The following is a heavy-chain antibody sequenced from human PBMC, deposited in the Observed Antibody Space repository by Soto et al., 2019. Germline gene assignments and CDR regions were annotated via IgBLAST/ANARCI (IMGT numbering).Heavy chain of an antibody. CDR3: ARHAHGSRLTFDP. CDR1: GGSISSYY. Sequence: SETLSLTCTVSGGSISSYYWSWIRQPPRNGLEWIGCIHSSGSPNYNPSLKGRITMSLHTSKNQFSLKRNSVTPADPAIYYCARHAHGSRLTFDPWGQGTLVTVSS. D-gene: IGHD6-13*01. V-gene: IGHV4-59*08. J-gene: IGHJ5*02. CDR2: IHSSGSP.